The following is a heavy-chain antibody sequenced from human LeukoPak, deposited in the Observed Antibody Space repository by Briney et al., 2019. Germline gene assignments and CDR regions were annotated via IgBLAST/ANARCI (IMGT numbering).Heavy chain of an antibody. CDR3: AKDRGSMVRPETFDY. J-gene: IGHJ4*02. D-gene: IGHD3-10*01. CDR2: ISGSGGST. CDR1: GLPFSSIA. V-gene: IGHV3-23*01. Sequence: GGSLRPSCPAPGLPFSSIAMSGPRQAQGKGLEWFSAISGSGGSTYYADSVKGRFTISRDNSKNTLYLQMNSLRAEDTAVYYCAKDRGSMVRPETFDYWGQGTLVTVSS.